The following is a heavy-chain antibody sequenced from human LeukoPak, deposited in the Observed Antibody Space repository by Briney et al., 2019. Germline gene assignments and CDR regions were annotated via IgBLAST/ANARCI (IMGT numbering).Heavy chain of an antibody. CDR1: GFTFSSCA. CDR2: ISGSGGST. J-gene: IGHJ4*02. Sequence: GSLRLSCAASGFTFSSCAMSWVRQAPGKGLEWVSGISGSGGSTYYADSVKGRFTISRDNSKNTLYLQMNSLRAEDTAVYYCAKDQRMTTVTTLDCWGQGTLVTVSS. CDR3: AKDQRMTTVTTLDC. D-gene: IGHD4-17*01. V-gene: IGHV3-23*01.